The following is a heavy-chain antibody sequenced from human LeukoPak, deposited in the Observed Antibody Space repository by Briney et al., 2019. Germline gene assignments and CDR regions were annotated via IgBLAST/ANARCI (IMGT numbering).Heavy chain of an antibody. CDR3: AREPHRHVYCSGGSFYSGWFDP. D-gene: IGHD2-15*01. V-gene: IGHV1-69*04. CDR1: RGTFSSYA. J-gene: IGHJ5*02. Sequence: ASVKLSCKAFRGTFSSYAISWWRQAPGQGDEWMGRIIPFLVIANYAQKFQGRVTITADKSTSTAYMELSSLRSEDTAVYYCAREPHRHVYCSGGSFYSGWFDPWGQGTLVTVSS. CDR2: IIPFLVIA.